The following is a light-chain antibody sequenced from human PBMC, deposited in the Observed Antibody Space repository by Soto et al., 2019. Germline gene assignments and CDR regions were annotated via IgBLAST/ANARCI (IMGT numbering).Light chain of an antibody. Sequence: IQMTQSPSYLSAFVGDRVTIACHASQDISNYLNWYQQKPGKDPKILIYDESNLETGVQSRFRGSGSGTDFTLTISRLQPEDIATYYCPPYDNFITLGNGKRVELK. CDR3: PPYDNFIT. J-gene: IGKJ5*01. CDR1: QDISNY. V-gene: IGKV1-33*01. CDR2: DES.